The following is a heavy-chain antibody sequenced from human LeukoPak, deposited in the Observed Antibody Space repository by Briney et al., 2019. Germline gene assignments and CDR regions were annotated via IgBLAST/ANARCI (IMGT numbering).Heavy chain of an antibody. D-gene: IGHD5-12*01. CDR3: AKGPSDIVVSYYGMDV. CDR2: ISGGGYST. Sequence: GGSLRLSCAASGFTFSSYAMSWVRQAPGKGLEWVSVISGGGYSTYYAASVKGRFTISRDNSKNTLYLQMNSLRAEATAVYYCAKGPSDIVVSYYGMDVWGQGTTVTVS. CDR1: GFTFSSYA. J-gene: IGHJ6*02. V-gene: IGHV3-23*01.